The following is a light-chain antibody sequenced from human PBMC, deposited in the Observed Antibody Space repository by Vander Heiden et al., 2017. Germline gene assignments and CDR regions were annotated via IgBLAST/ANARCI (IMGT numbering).Light chain of an antibody. CDR2: DVT. J-gene: IGLJ2*01. V-gene: IGLV2-14*03. CDR1: SRDVGTYKY. CDR3: CSYTGGSTWV. Sequence: SALTQPASVSGSPGQSLTIPCTGTSRDVGTYKYVSWYQQPPGKAPQLMIYDVTNRPSGVSTRFSGSKSGNTASLTISGLQAEDEADYYCCSYTGGSTWVFGGGTKLTVL.